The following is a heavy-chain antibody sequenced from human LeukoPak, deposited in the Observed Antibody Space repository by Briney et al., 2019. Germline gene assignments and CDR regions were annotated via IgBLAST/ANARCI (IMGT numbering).Heavy chain of an antibody. CDR2: ISGSGGST. Sequence: GGSLRPSCAASGFTVSSNYMSWVRQAPGKGLEWVSAISGSGGSTYYADSVKGRFTISRDNSKNTLYLQMNSLRAEDTAVYYCAKDRIIVGATLFDYWGQGTLVTVSS. CDR3: AKDRIIVGATLFDY. CDR1: GFTVSSNY. V-gene: IGHV3-23*01. D-gene: IGHD1-26*01. J-gene: IGHJ4*02.